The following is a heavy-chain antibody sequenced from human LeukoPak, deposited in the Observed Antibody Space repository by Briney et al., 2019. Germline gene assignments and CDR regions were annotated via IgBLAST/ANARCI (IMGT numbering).Heavy chain of an antibody. J-gene: IGHJ4*02. CDR3: ARGTHIAAAAPDY. D-gene: IGHD6-13*01. Sequence: SETLSLTCTVSGGSISSSSYYWGWIRQPPGKGLEWIGSIYYSGSTYYNPSLKSRVTISVDTSKNQFSLKLSSVTAADTAVYYCARGTHIAAAAPDYWGQGTLVTVSS. CDR2: IYYSGST. V-gene: IGHV4-39*07. CDR1: GGSISSSSYY.